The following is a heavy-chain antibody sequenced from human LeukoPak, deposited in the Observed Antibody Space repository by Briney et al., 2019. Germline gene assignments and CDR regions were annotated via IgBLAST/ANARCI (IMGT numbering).Heavy chain of an antibody. CDR3: AKDSGSYSTALDY. D-gene: IGHD1-26*01. J-gene: IGHJ4*02. Sequence: PGGSLRPSCAASGFTSSSYAMSWLRQAPGKGLEWVSAISGSGGSTYYADSVKGRFTISRDHSKNTLYLQMNSLRAADTAVYYCAKDSGSYSTALDYWGQGTLVTVSS. V-gene: IGHV3-23*01. CDR2: ISGSGGST. CDR1: GFTSSSYA.